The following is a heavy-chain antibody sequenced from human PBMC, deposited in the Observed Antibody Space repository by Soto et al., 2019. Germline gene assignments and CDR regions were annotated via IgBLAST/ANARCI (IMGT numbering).Heavy chain of an antibody. J-gene: IGHJ4*02. CDR3: ARWAYYDLLTGNSGFDY. V-gene: IGHV4-31*03. CDR2: IYYSGST. Sequence: QVQLQESGPRLVKPSQTLSLTCTVSGGSISSGDYYWSWIRQHPGKGLEWIGYIYYSGSTYYKPSLKSRVTISVDASKSQFSLKLSSVSAADTAVYYCARWAYYDLLTGNSGFDYWGPGTLVTVSS. CDR1: GGSISSGDYY. D-gene: IGHD3-9*01.